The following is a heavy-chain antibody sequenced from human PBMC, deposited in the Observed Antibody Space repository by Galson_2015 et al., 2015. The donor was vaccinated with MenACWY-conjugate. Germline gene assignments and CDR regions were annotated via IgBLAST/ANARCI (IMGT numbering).Heavy chain of an antibody. V-gene: IGHV1-69*13. J-gene: IGHJ4*02. CDR1: GGAFSKT. CDR2: FLPHYGTS. D-gene: IGHD1-1*01. Sequence: SVKVSCKASGGAFSKTFNWVRQAPGQGLEWMGQFLPHYGTSKSARKFEGRVTISADESTSTAYMELSSLTSDDTAVYYCAGYAMYNTADHFDYWGQGTLVTVSS. CDR3: AGYAMYNTADHFDY.